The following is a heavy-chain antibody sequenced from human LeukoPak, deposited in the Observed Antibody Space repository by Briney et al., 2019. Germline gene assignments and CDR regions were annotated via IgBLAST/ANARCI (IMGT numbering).Heavy chain of an antibody. CDR3: ARDQEVY. CDR1: GFTFSGYA. V-gene: IGHV3-30-3*01. Sequence: GGSLRLSCAASGFTFSGYAMHWVRQAPGKGLEWVAVISYDGSNKYYADSVKGRFTISRDISKNTLYLQMNSLRAEDTAVYYCARDQEVYWGQGTLVAVSS. CDR2: ISYDGSNK. J-gene: IGHJ4*02.